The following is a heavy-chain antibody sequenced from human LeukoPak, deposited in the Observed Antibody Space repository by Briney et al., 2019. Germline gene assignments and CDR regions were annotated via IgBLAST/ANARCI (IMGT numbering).Heavy chain of an antibody. CDR2: IYHNGVT. J-gene: IGHJ4*02. D-gene: IGHD3-10*01. V-gene: IGHV4-4*02. CDR3: VRLGHSGELGH. CDR1: GGPISTSNW. Sequence: TSETLSLTCAVSGGPISTSNWWSWVRQSPGKGLECIGEIYHNGVTNYTPSLKSRATISIDNSKNQFSLKLTSVTAADTAVYYCVRLGHSGELGHWGQGILVTVSS.